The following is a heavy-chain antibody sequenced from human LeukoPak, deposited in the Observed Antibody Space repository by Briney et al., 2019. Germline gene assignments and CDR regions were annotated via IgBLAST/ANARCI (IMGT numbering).Heavy chain of an antibody. CDR1: GFAFSTYT. V-gene: IGHV3-21*06. D-gene: IGHD3-22*01. J-gene: IGHJ4*02. CDR2: INSGGTTT. CDR3: LRGDSRDF. Sequence: GGSLGLSCAACGFAFSTYTINWARQAPGKGLEWVASINSGGTTTHYADSVKGRFTISRDNAQNVLYLQMNGLRADDAAVYYCLRGDSRDFWGQGTLVTVSS.